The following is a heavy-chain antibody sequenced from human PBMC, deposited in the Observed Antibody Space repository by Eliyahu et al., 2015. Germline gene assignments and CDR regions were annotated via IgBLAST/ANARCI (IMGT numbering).Heavy chain of an antibody. CDR1: GFSFTSYA. CDR2: VSGSGVNT. D-gene: IGHD1-20*01. V-gene: IGHV3-23*01. Sequence: RLSCAASGFSFTSYAINWVRQAPGKGLEWVSAVSGSGVNTYYADSVKGRFTIPRDISKNTVYLQLNNLRAEDTAVYYCAKDQDITGTRDFDYWGQGTLVTVSA. J-gene: IGHJ4*02. CDR3: AKDQDITGTRDFDY.